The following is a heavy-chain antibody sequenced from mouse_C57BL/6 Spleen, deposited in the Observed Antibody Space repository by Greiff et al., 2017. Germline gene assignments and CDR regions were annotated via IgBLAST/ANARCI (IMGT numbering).Heavy chain of an antibody. Sequence: VQLKQSGPELVKPGASVKMSCKASGYTFTDYNMHWVKQSHGKSLEWIGYINPNNGGTSYNQKFKGKATLTVNKSSSTAYMELRSLTSEDSAVYYCARKGDYDYPYAMDYWGQGTSVTVSS. J-gene: IGHJ4*01. CDR3: ARKGDYDYPYAMDY. V-gene: IGHV1-22*01. CDR2: INPNNGGT. CDR1: GYTFTDYN. D-gene: IGHD2-4*01.